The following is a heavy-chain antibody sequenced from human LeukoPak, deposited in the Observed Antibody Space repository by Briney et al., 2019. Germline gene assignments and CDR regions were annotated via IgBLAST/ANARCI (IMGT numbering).Heavy chain of an antibody. D-gene: IGHD3-3*01. J-gene: IGHJ6*03. CDR1: GYSFTSYW. CDR3: ARRSGDFWSGYYEGYYYYMDV. V-gene: IGHV5-51*01. Sequence: GESLKISCKGSGYSFTSYWIGWVRQMPGKGLEWMGIIYPGDSDTRYSPSFQGQVTISADKSISTAYLQWSSLKASDTAMYYCARRSGDFWSGYYEGYYYYMDVWGKGTTVTVSS. CDR2: IYPGDSDT.